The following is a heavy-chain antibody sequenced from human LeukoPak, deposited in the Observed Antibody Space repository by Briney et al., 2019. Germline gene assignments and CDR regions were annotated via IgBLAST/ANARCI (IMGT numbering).Heavy chain of an antibody. Sequence: ASVKVSCKASGYTFTSYDINWVRQAPGKGLEWVSFIYSGGNTHYSDSVKGRFTISRDNSKNTLYLQMNSLRAEDTAIYYCARRAGEYSHPYDYWGQGTLVTVSS. D-gene: IGHD2-15*01. CDR3: ARRAGEYSHPYDY. J-gene: IGHJ4*02. V-gene: IGHV3-53*01. CDR2: IYSGGNT. CDR1: GYTFTSYD.